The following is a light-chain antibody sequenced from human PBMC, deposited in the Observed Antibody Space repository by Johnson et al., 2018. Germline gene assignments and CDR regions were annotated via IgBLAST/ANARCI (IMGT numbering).Light chain of an antibody. CDR3: GTWDSSLSAGNV. CDR1: SSNIGNNY. V-gene: IGLV1-51*02. CDR2: ENN. J-gene: IGLJ1*01. Sequence: QSVLTQPPSVSAAPGQKVTISCYGSSSNIGNNYVSWYQQIPGTAPKLLIYENNKRPSGIPDRFSGSKSGTSATLGITGLQTGDEADYYCGTWDSSLSAGNVFGTGTKVTVL.